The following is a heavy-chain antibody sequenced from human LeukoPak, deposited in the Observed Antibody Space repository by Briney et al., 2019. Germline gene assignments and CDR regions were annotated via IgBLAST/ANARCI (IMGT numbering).Heavy chain of an antibody. CDR3: ARAAGSKSVSEPFDY. D-gene: IGHD1-14*01. V-gene: IGHV4-59*01. J-gene: IGHJ4*02. CDR1: GGSISSYY. CDR2: IYYSGST. Sequence: SETLSLTCTVSGGSISSYYWSWIRQPPVKGLEWIGYIYYSGSTNYNPSLKSRVTISVDTSKNQFSLKLSSVTAADTAVYYCARAAGSKSVSEPFDYWGQGTLVTVSS.